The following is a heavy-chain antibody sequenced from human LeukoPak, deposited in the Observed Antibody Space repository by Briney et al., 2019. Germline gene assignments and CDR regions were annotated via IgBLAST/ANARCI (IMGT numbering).Heavy chain of an antibody. Sequence: PGGSLRLSCAASGLTFSSYGMNWVRQAPGKGLEWVSGISASGGATYYADSVKGRFTISRDNSKNTLYLQMNSLRAEDTAVYYCAKVDVSGYYYDLDYWGQGTLVPVSS. D-gene: IGHD3-22*01. V-gene: IGHV3-23*01. J-gene: IGHJ4*02. CDR3: AKVDVSGYYYDLDY. CDR2: ISASGGAT. CDR1: GLTFSSYG.